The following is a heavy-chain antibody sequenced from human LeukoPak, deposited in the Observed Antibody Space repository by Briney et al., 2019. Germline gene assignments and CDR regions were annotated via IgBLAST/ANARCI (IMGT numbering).Heavy chain of an antibody. V-gene: IGHV3-30*18. J-gene: IGHJ4*02. CDR3: ANGCSGGSCCGY. CDR2: ISYDGSNK. Sequence: SGRSLRLSCAASGFTFSSYGMHWVRQAPGKGLEWVAVISYDGSNKYYADSVKGRFTISRDNSKNTLYLQMNSLRAEDTAVYYCANGCSGGSCCGYWGQGTLVTVPS. CDR1: GFTFSSYG. D-gene: IGHD2-15*01.